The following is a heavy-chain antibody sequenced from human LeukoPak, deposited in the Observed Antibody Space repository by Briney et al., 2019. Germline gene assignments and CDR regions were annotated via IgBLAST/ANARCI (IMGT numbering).Heavy chain of an antibody. D-gene: IGHD6-13*01. V-gene: IGHV3-23*01. Sequence: GGSLRLSCAASGFTFSSYAMSWVRQAPGKGLEWVSAISGSGGSTYYADSVKGRFTISRDNSKNTLYLQMNSLRAEDTAVYYCARSHSSSFYAFDIWGQGTMVTVSS. CDR2: ISGSGGST. CDR3: ARSHSSSFYAFDI. CDR1: GFTFSSYA. J-gene: IGHJ3*02.